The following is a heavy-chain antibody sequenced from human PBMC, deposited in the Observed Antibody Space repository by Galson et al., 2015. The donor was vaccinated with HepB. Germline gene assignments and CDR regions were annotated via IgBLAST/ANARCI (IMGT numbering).Heavy chain of an antibody. Sequence: CAISGDSVSNHNVAWNWLRQSPSRGLEWLGRTYYRSQWFDDYALSLRSRITITPDTSKNQFSLRLSSVTPEDTAVYYCARDPIAARRVGGYFDSWGQGSLVTVSS. CDR3: ARDPIAARRVGGYFDS. D-gene: IGHD6-6*01. V-gene: IGHV6-1*01. CDR2: TYYRSQWFD. CDR1: GDSVSNHNVA. J-gene: IGHJ4*02.